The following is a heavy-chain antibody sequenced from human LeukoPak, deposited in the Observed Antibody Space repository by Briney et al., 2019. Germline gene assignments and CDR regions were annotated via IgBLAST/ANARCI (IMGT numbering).Heavy chain of an antibody. Sequence: SETLSLTCTVSGGSISSYYWSWIRQPPGKGLEWIGYIYYSGSTNYNPSLKSRVTISVDTSKNQFSLKLSSVTAADTAVYYCARGQIGVASGYDFWSGYYAAWGQGTLVTVSS. V-gene: IGHV4-59*12. D-gene: IGHD3-3*01. CDR1: GGSISSYY. CDR3: ARGQIGVASGYDFWSGYYAA. CDR2: IYYSGST. J-gene: IGHJ5*02.